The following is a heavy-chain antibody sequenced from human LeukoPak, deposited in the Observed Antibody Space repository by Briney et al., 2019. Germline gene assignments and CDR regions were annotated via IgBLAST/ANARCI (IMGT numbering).Heavy chain of an antibody. CDR2: ISSSSSYI. Sequence: GGSLRLSCAASGFTFSSYEMNWVRQAPGKGLEWVSSISSSSSYIYYADSVKGRFTISRDNAKNSLYLQMNSLRAEDTAVYYCARDSHRQLPYYFDYWGQGTLVTVSS. CDR3: ARDSHRQLPYYFDY. CDR1: GFTFSSYE. J-gene: IGHJ4*02. V-gene: IGHV3-21*01. D-gene: IGHD5-18*01.